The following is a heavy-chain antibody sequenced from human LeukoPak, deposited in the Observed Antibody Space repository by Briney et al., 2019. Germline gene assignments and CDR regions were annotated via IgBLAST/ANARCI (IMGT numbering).Heavy chain of an antibody. CDR1: GGSISSSSYY. J-gene: IGHJ4*02. CDR2: IYYSGST. V-gene: IGHV4-39*07. D-gene: IGHD1-1*01. Sequence: PSETLSLTCTVSGGSISSSSYYWGWIRQPPGKGLEWIGSIYYSGSTYYNPSLKSRVTISVDTSKNQFSLKLSSVTAADTAVYYCAGETGLQPNPLWIDYWGQGTLVTVSS. CDR3: AGETGLQPNPLWIDY.